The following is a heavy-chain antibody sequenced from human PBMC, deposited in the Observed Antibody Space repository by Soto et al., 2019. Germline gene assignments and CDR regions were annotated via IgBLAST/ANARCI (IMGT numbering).Heavy chain of an antibody. CDR3: ARAHTIFGVVITLDY. Sequence: ASVKVSCKASGYTFTSYYMHWVRQAPGQGLEWMGIINPSGGSTSYAQKFQGRVTMTRDTSTSTVYMELSSLRSEDTAVYYRARAHTIFGVVITLDYWGQGTLVTVSS. J-gene: IGHJ4*02. D-gene: IGHD3-3*01. V-gene: IGHV1-46*01. CDR2: INPSGGST. CDR1: GYTFTSYY.